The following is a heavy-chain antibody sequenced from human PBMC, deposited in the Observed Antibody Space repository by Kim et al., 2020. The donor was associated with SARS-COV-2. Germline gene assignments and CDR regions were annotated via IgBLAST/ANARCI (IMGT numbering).Heavy chain of an antibody. J-gene: IGHJ4*02. V-gene: IGHV1-24*01. CDR2: FDPEDGET. CDR3: ATAPAIFGVVIPDY. CDR1: GYTLIELS. Sequence: ASVKVSCKVSGYTLIELSMHWVRQAPGKGLEWMGGFDPEDGETIYAQKFQGRVTMTKDTSTDTAYMELSSLRSEDTAVYYCATAPAIFGVVIPDYWGQGTLVTVSS. D-gene: IGHD3-3*01.